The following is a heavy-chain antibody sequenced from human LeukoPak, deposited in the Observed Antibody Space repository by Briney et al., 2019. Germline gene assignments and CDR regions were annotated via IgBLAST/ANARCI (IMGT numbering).Heavy chain of an antibody. V-gene: IGHV3-7*01. CDR1: EFSFSTYA. Sequence: GGSLRLSCEASEFSFSTYAMSWVRQAPGKGLEWVANINQDGGEKYYVDSVKGRFTISRDNAKNSLYLQMNSLRAEDTAVYYCANSGYSSGWSPWEDYWGQGTLVTVSS. D-gene: IGHD6-19*01. J-gene: IGHJ4*02. CDR3: ANSGYSSGWSPWEDY. CDR2: INQDGGEK.